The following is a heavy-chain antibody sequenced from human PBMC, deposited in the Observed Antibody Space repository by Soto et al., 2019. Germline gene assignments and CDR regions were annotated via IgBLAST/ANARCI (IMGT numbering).Heavy chain of an antibody. D-gene: IGHD4-17*01. V-gene: IGHV3-30-3*01. Sequence: GGSLRLSCAASGFTFSSYTMHWVRQAPGKGLEWVAVISYDGNNKYYADSVKGRFTISRDNSKNTLYLQVNSLRAEDTAVFYCARVTVTTTEDYFDYWGQGTLVTVPS. CDR2: ISYDGNNK. CDR1: GFTFSSYT. J-gene: IGHJ4*02. CDR3: ARVTVTTTEDYFDY.